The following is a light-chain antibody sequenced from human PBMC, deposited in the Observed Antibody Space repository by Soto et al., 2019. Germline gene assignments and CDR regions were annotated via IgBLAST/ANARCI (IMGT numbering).Light chain of an antibody. V-gene: IGKV1-5*01. CDR2: DAS. CDR1: QSISSW. CDR3: QQYNSYSYT. Sequence: DIQMTQSPSTLSASVGDRVTIPCRASQSISSWLAWYQQKPGKAPKLLIYDASSLESGVPSRFSGSGSGTEFTLTISSLQPVDFATYYCQQYNSYSYTFGQGTKLEIK. J-gene: IGKJ2*01.